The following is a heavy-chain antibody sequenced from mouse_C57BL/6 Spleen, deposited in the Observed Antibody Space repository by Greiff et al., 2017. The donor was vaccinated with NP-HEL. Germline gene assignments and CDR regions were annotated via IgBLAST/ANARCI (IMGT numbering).Heavy chain of an antibody. V-gene: IGHV1-69*01. CDR1: GYTFTSYW. D-gene: IGHD1-1*01. CDR3: ARWYYYGSRGWYFDG. J-gene: IGHJ1*03. CDR2: IDPSDSYT. Sequence: QVQLQQPGAELVMPGASVKLSCKASGYTFTSYWMHWVKQRPGQGLEWIGEIDPSDSYTNYNHKFKGKSTLTVDKSSSPDYMQLSSLTSEDSAVYDCARWYYYGSRGWYFDGWGTGTTVTVAS.